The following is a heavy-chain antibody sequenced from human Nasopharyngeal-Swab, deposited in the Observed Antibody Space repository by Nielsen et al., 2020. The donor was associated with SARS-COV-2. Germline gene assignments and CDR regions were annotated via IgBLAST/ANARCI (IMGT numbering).Heavy chain of an antibody. Sequence: GGSLRLSCAASGFTFSTYAMTWVRQAPGKGLEWVSTIDAGGGNTWYADSVEGRLTISRDNAKNSLYLQINSLRAEDTAVYYCVRDSAWAFDIWGQGTMVTVSS. V-gene: IGHV3-23*01. CDR1: GFTFSTYA. J-gene: IGHJ3*02. CDR2: IDAGGGNT. CDR3: VRDSAWAFDI.